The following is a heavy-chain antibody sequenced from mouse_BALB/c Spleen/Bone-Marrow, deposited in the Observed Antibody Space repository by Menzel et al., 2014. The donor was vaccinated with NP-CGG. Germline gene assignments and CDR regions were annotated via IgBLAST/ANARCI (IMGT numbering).Heavy chain of an antibody. CDR2: IYPGDGDT. V-gene: IGHV1-80*01. CDR1: GYAFSNYW. J-gene: IGHJ2*01. CDR3: ARCDGYSYYFDY. D-gene: IGHD2-3*01. Sequence: QVQLQQPGADLVRPGSSVKISCKASGYAFSNYWMSWVKQRPGQGLEWIGQIYPGDGDTNYNGKFKGKATLTADKSSSTAYMQLSSLTSEDSAVYFCARCDGYSYYFDYWGQGTTLTVSS.